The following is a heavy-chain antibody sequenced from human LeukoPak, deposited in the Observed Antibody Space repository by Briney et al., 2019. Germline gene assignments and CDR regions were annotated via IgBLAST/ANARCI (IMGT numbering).Heavy chain of an antibody. Sequence: TGGSLRLSCVASGFTFGDYAMHWVRQTPGKGLEWVSGIDWNSSNMVYADSVKGRFTISRDNAKNSLYLQMTSLRAEDMALYYCAKDRSSTLDDAFDFWGKGTMVTVSS. V-gene: IGHV3-9*03. CDR3: AKDRSSTLDDAFDF. D-gene: IGHD2-2*01. J-gene: IGHJ3*01. CDR2: IDWNSSNM. CDR1: GFTFGDYA.